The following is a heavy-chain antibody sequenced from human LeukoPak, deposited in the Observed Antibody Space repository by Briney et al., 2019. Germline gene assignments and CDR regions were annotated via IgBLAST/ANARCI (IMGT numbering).Heavy chain of an antibody. Sequence: GGSLRLSCAASGFSISSSAMNWVRQAPGKGLERVSSINNVASHIYHAGSVRGRFTISRDNAKNSVYLQMNSLRAEDTAVYYCTRDATYYLRYGYFDYWGQGTLVTVSS. J-gene: IGHJ4*02. CDR2: INNVASHI. CDR3: TRDATYYLRYGYFDY. D-gene: IGHD2/OR15-2a*01. CDR1: GFSISSSA. V-gene: IGHV3-21*01.